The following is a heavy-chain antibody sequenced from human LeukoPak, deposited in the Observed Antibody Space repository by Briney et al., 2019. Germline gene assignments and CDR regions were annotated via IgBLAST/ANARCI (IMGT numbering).Heavy chain of an antibody. J-gene: IGHJ4*02. V-gene: IGHV3-21*01. Sequence: PGGSLRLSCAASGFTFSSYSMNWVRQTPGKGLEWVSSISSSSSYIYYADSVKGRFTISRDNAKNPLYLQMNSLRAEDTAVYYCARALMTTVPYFDYWGQGTLVTVSS. D-gene: IGHD4-11*01. CDR2: ISSSSSYI. CDR1: GFTFSSYS. CDR3: ARALMTTVPYFDY.